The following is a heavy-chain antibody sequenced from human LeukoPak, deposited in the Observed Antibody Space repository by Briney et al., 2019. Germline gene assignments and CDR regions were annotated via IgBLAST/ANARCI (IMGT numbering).Heavy chain of an antibody. CDR3: ARQPSGRFFDY. CDR2: IYPGDSDT. V-gene: IGHV5-51*01. Sequence: GESLKISCKGSGYRFSSYWIGWVRQVPGKGLEWMGIIYPGDSDTRYSPSFQGQVTISADKSISTAYLQWSSLRSEDAAVYYCARQPSGRFFDYWGQGTLVTVSS. J-gene: IGHJ4*02. D-gene: IGHD1-26*01. CDR1: GYRFSSYW.